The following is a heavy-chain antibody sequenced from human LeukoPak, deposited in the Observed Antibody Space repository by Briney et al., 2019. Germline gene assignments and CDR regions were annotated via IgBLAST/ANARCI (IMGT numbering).Heavy chain of an antibody. CDR1: GFIFSQYS. CDR3: ARDAGNSGYGCDL. J-gene: IGHJ5*02. D-gene: IGHD5-12*01. Sequence: PGGSLRLSCAASGFIFSQYSMNWVRQAPGKGLEWVSHIRSSSETFYADSVKGRFTISRDNARNSLYLQMNNLRGEDTAIYYCARDAGNSGYGCDLWGQGTQVTVSS. V-gene: IGHV3-48*01. CDR2: IRSSSET.